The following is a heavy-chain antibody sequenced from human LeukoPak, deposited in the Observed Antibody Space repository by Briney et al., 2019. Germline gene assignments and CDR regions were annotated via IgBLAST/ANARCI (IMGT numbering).Heavy chain of an antibody. J-gene: IGHJ6*03. D-gene: IGHD2-21*01. CDR1: GYTFTDYY. V-gene: IGHV1-2*02. Sequence: GASVTVSCKASGYTFTDYYMHWVRQAPGQGLEWMGWINPNSGGTNYAQKFQGRVTMTRDTSISTAYMELSSLRSDDTAVYYCARGGHISSFFYYYYYMDVWGKGTTVTVSS. CDR2: INPNSGGT. CDR3: ARGGHISSFFYYYYYMDV.